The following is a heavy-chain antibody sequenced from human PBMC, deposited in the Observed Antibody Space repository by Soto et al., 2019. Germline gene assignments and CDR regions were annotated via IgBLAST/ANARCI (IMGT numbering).Heavy chain of an antibody. D-gene: IGHD7-27*01. CDR1: GFTFSDYY. CDR3: AGRPNWDWYFDL. J-gene: IGHJ2*01. CDR2: ISRSDSTI. V-gene: IGHV3-11*01. Sequence: QVQLVESGGGLVKPGGSLRLSCAASGFTFSDYYMNWIRQAPGKGLECVSYISRSDSTIYYADSVKGRFTISRDNAKNAVYLQMNSLRAEDTAVYYCAGRPNWDWYFDLWGRGTLVTVSS.